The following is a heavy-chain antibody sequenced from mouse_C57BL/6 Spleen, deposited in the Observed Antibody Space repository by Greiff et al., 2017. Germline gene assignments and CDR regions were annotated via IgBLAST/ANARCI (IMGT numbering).Heavy chain of an antibody. CDR3: AVDYYGSSPYYAMDD. V-gene: IGHV14-2*01. J-gene: IGHJ4*01. D-gene: IGHD1-1*01. Sequence: VQLQQSGAELVKPGASVKLSCTASGFNIKDYYMHWVKQRTEQGLEWIGRIDPEDGETKYAPKFQGKATITADTSSNTAYLPLSSLTSEDTAVYNCAVDYYGSSPYYAMDDWGQGTSVTVSA. CDR1: GFNIKDYY. CDR2: IDPEDGET.